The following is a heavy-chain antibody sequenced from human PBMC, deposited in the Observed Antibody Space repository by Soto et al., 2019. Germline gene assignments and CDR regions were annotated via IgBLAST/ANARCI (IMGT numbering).Heavy chain of an antibody. CDR3: TTDPEAAYYYDSSGQPGMDV. D-gene: IGHD3-22*01. CDR1: GFTFSNAW. J-gene: IGHJ6*02. Sequence: PGGSLRLSCAASGFTFSNAWMNWIRQAPGKGLEWVGRIKSKTDGGTTDYAAPVKGRFTISRDDSKNTLYLQMNSLKTEDTAVYYCTTDPEAAYYYDSSGQPGMDVWGQGTKVTVSS. V-gene: IGHV3-15*07. CDR2: IKSKTDGGTT.